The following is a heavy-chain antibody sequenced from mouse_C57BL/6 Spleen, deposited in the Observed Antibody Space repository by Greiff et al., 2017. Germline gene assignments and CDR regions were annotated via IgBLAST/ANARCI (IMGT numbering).Heavy chain of an antibody. D-gene: IGHD2-3*01. J-gene: IGHJ3*01. Sequence: VQLQQSGAELVRPGASVTLSCKASGYTFTDYEMHWVKQTPVHGLEWIGAIDPETGGTAYNQKFKGKAILTADKSSSTAYMELRSLTSEDSAVYYCTRVEDGYYPDWGKGTLVTVSA. CDR2: IDPETGGT. CDR1: GYTFTDYE. CDR3: TRVEDGYYPD. V-gene: IGHV1-15*01.